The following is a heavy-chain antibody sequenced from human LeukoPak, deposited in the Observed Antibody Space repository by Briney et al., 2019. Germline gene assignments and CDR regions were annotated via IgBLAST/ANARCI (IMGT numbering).Heavy chain of an antibody. CDR2: IYPGGSDS. Sequence: GESLKISCKGSGYSFNIYWIGWVRQMPGIGLEWMGNIYPGGSDSRYSPSFQGQVTISADTSISTAYLQWSSLKASDTAMYYCARYTDERAFHIWGQGTLVTVSS. J-gene: IGHJ3*02. CDR3: ARYTDERAFHI. D-gene: IGHD2-2*02. V-gene: IGHV5-51*01. CDR1: GYSFNIYW.